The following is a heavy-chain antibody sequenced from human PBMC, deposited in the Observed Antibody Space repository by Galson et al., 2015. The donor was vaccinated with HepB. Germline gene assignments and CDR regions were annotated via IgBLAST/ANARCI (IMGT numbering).Heavy chain of an antibody. Sequence: ETLSLTCAVFGGSFSTYHWTWIRQPPGKGLEWIGEITQSGSTHSNPSLKSRVTISVDTSKNQFSLKVRSVTAADTAVYYCARGKGRQVLLNYHYYGMDVWGQGTTVSVSS. J-gene: IGHJ6*01. CDR1: GGSFSTYH. CDR2: ITQSGST. V-gene: IGHV4-34*01. D-gene: IGHD3-9*01. CDR3: ARGKGRQVLLNYHYYGMDV.